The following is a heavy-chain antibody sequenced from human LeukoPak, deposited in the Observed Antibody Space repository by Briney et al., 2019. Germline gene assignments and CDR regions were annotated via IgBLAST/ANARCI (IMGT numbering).Heavy chain of an antibody. D-gene: IGHD2-15*01. CDR2: ISSSSSYI. J-gene: IGHJ5*02. V-gene: IGHV3-21*04. CDR1: GFTFSSYS. Sequence: GGSLRLSCAASGFTFSSYSMNWVRQAPGKGLEWVSSISSSSSYIYYADSVKGRFTISRDNAKNSLYLQMNSLRAEDTAVYYCARDYCSGGSCYPWGQGTLVNVSS. CDR3: ARDYCSGGSCYP.